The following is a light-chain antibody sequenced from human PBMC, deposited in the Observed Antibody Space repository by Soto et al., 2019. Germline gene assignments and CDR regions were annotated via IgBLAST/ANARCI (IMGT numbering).Light chain of an antibody. CDR1: QSVLYSSNNKNY. J-gene: IGKJ1*01. CDR2: WAS. CDR3: QQYYSPWT. Sequence: DIVMTQSPDSLAVSLGERATNNCKSSQSVLYSSNNKNYLAWYQQKPGQPPKLLIYWASIRESGVPDRFSGSGSGTDFTLTINNLQAEDVAVYYCQQYYSPWTFGQGTKVEIK. V-gene: IGKV4-1*01.